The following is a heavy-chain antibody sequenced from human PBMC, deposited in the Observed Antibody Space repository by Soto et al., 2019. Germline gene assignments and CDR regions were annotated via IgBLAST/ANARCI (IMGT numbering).Heavy chain of an antibody. CDR3: AREDSYGWSGESLDV. J-gene: IGHJ6*02. CDR2: IDQSGGT. CDR1: GDSLRGQS. Sequence: QVQLQQWGAGLLKASETLSLTCAVVGDSLRGQSWNWIRQSPGKGLEWIGEIDQSGGTNYNPSLKSRAIISDDTSKNQFSLTVTSVTAADTAVYYCAREDSYGWSGESLDVWGQGTTVTVSS. D-gene: IGHD6-19*01. V-gene: IGHV4-34*01.